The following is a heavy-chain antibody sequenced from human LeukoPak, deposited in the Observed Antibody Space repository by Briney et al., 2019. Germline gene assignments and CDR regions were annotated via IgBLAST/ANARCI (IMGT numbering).Heavy chain of an antibody. CDR2: ISAYNGYT. Sequence: ASVKVSCKASGYTFTSYGISWVRQAPGQGLEWMGWISAYNGYTNYAQKLQGRVTKTTDTSTSTAYMELRSLRSDDTAVYYCARDLKIVVVPAAINLYYFDYWGQGTLVTVSS. CDR1: GYTFTSYG. CDR3: ARDLKIVVVPAAINLYYFDY. V-gene: IGHV1-18*01. J-gene: IGHJ4*02. D-gene: IGHD2-2*02.